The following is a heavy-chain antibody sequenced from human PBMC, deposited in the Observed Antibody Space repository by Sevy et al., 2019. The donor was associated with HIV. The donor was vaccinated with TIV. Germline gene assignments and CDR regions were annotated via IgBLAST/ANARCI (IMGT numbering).Heavy chain of an antibody. CDR2: LKSDVYGGTV. CDR1: GFTFGDYC. CDR3: TRWEAAQSIFDY. Sequence: GGYLRLSCTASGFTFGDYCMSWVRQAPGKGLEWVAFLKSDVYGGTVDHAASVRGRFVISRDDSKTIPYLQMNDLKTDDTGVYYCTRWEAAQSIFDYWGQGALVTVSS. V-gene: IGHV3-49*04. J-gene: IGHJ4*01. D-gene: IGHD1-26*01.